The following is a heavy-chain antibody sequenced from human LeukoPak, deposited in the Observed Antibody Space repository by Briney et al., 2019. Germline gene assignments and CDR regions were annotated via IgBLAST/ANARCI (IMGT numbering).Heavy chain of an antibody. CDR2: ISSVRSFI. J-gene: IGHJ1*01. V-gene: IGHV3-21*06. D-gene: IGHD2-21*02. CDR3: ARDQGDFTLTAVQ. CDR1: GFTGGLSLSSSS. Sequence: GGSLRLSCTASGFTGGLSLSSSSVSWVRLAPGKGLEWVSSISSVRSFIFYADSVKGRLHISRDNVKNSVFLHMNNHLAEDTALYYWARDQGDFTLTAVQWGQGTLVTVSS.